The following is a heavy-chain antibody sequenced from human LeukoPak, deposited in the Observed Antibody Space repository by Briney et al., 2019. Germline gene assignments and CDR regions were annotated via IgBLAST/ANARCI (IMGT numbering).Heavy chain of an antibody. CDR3: ARDAMTSVTTSPYYFAY. V-gene: IGHV1-46*02. CDR1: GYTFNSYY. D-gene: IGHD4-17*01. J-gene: IGHJ4*02. CDR2: INPSGDFT. Sequence: GASVKVSCKASGYTFNSYYMHWVRQAPGQGLEWMGIINPSGDFTSYAQKFQGRVTMTKDTSTSTVYMELSSLRSGDTAVFYCARDAMTSVTTSPYYFAYWSQGTLVTVSS.